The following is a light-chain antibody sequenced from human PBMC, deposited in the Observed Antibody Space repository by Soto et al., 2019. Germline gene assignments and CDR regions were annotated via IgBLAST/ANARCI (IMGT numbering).Light chain of an antibody. J-gene: IGLJ1*01. CDR2: VNSDGSH. CDR1: SGHSNYA. V-gene: IGLV4-69*01. Sequence: QTVVTQSPSASASLGASVKLTCTLSSGHSNYAIAWHQQQPEKGPRYLMKVNSDGSHRKGDGIPDRFSGSSSGAQRYLTISSLQSEDEADYYCQTWGTGIRGFGTGTKLTVL. CDR3: QTWGTGIRG.